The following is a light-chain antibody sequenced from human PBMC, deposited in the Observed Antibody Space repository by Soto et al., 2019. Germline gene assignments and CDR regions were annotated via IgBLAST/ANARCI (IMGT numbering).Light chain of an antibody. V-gene: IGKV3-20*01. CDR1: QSVSSSY. Sequence: EIVLTQSTGTLSLSPGERATLSCRASQSVSSSYLAWYQQKPGQAPRLLIYGASSRATGIPDRFSDSGPGTDFTLTISSLGPEDFAVYYCQQYGSSPRYTFGQGTKLEI. CDR2: GAS. CDR3: QQYGSSPRYT. J-gene: IGKJ2*01.